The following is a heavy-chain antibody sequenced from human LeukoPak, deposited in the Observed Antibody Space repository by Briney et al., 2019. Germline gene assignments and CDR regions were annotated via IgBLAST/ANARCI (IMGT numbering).Heavy chain of an antibody. J-gene: IGHJ4*02. CDR3: AKEGPGGGGYFDD. V-gene: IGHV3-23*01. CDR1: GFTFSSYI. CDR2: IGGNGDST. Sequence: GSLRLSCAASGFTFSSYIMSWVRQAPGKGLEWVSLIGGNGDSTYYADSVKGRFTISRDNSKNTLYLRMNSLRADDTAVYYCAKEGPGGGGYFDDWGQGTLVTV. D-gene: IGHD3-16*01.